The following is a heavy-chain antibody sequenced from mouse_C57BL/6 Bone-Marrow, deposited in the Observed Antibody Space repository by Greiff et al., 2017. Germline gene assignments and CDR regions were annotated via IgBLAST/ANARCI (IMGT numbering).Heavy chain of an antibody. V-gene: IGHV5-16*01. Sequence: EVKLMESEGGLVQPGSSMKLSCTASGFTFSDYYMAWVRQVPEKGLEWVANINYDGSSTYYLDSLKSRFIISRDNAKNILYLQMSSLKSEDTATYYCAREGRDYYGSSYIAYWGQGTLVTVSA. D-gene: IGHD1-1*01. J-gene: IGHJ3*01. CDR2: INYDGSST. CDR3: AREGRDYYGSSYIAY. CDR1: GFTFSDYY.